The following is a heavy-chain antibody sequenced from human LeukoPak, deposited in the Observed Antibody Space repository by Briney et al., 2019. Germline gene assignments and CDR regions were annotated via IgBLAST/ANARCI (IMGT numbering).Heavy chain of an antibody. Sequence: EASVKVSCKASGYTFTSYDINWVRQATGQGLEWMGWMNPNSGNTGYAQKFQGRVAMTRNTSISTAYMELSSLRSEDTAVYYCARGRSWYYYYYMDVWGKGTTVTISS. CDR2: MNPNSGNT. V-gene: IGHV1-8*02. J-gene: IGHJ6*03. D-gene: IGHD6-13*01. CDR3: ARGRSWYYYYYMDV. CDR1: GYTFTSYD.